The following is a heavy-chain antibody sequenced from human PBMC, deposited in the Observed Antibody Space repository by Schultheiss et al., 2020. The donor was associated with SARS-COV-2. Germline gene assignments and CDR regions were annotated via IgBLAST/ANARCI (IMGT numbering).Heavy chain of an antibody. J-gene: IGHJ4*02. D-gene: IGHD2-15*01. CDR2: ISSSGSTI. CDR3: AKEPTRSGY. CDR1: GFTFSSYA. V-gene: IGHV3-23*01. Sequence: GGSLRLSCSASGFTFSSYAMHWVRQAPGKGLEWVSAISSSGSTIYYADSVKGRFTISRDNSKNTLYLQMNSLRAEDTAVYYCAKEPTRSGYWGQGTLVTVSS.